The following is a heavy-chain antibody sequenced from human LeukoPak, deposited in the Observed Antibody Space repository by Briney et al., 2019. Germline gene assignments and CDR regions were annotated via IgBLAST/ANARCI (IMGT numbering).Heavy chain of an antibody. CDR3: ARDEVTIFGVVTAEAFDI. V-gene: IGHV3-23*01. D-gene: IGHD3-3*01. J-gene: IGHJ3*02. Sequence: PGGSLRLSCAASGFTFSSYAMSWVRQAPGKGLEWVSAISGSGGSTYYADSVKGRFTISRDNAKNSLYLQMNSLRAEDTAVYYCARDEVTIFGVVTAEAFDIWGQGTMVTVSS. CDR1: GFTFSSYA. CDR2: ISGSGGST.